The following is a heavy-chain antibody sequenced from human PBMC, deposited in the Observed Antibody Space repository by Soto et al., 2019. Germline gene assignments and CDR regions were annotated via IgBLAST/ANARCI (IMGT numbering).Heavy chain of an antibody. Sequence: SETLSLTCTVSGGSISSYYWSWIRQPPGKGLEWIGYIYYSGSTNYNPSLKSRVTISVDTSKNQFSLKLSSVTAADTAVYYCARYARYYDILTGYSTLSWFDPWGQGTLVTVSS. CDR3: ARYARYYDILTGYSTLSWFDP. D-gene: IGHD3-9*01. CDR2: IYYSGST. V-gene: IGHV4-59*08. CDR1: GGSISSYY. J-gene: IGHJ5*02.